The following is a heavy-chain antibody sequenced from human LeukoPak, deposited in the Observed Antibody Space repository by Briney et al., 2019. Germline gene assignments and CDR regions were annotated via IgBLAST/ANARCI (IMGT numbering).Heavy chain of an antibody. D-gene: IGHD3-10*01. J-gene: IGHJ6*03. Sequence: SETLSLTCTVSGGSISNYYWSWIRQPPGKGLECIGYISDSGTTNYNPPLKNRVTTSLDTSKNQFSLQLRSVTAADTAVYYCARDFMVRGDQVNYYYYYMDVWGTGATITVSS. CDR2: ISDSGTT. V-gene: IGHV4-59*01. CDR3: ARDFMVRGDQVNYYYYYMDV. CDR1: GGSISNYY.